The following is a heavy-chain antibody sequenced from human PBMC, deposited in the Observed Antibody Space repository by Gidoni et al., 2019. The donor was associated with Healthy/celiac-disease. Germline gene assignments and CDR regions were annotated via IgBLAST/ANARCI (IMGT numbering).Heavy chain of an antibody. CDR2: IWYDGSNK. V-gene: IGHV3-33*01. CDR1: GFTFSSDG. CDR3: ARGRYTVTPARYYYYGMDV. D-gene: IGHD4-17*01. J-gene: IGHJ6*02. Sequence: QVQLVESGGGVVQPGRSLRLSCAASGFTFSSDGMHWVRQAPGKGLEWVAVIWYDGSNKYYADSVKGRFTISRDNSKNTLYLQMNSLRAEDTAVYYCARGRYTVTPARYYYYGMDVWGQGTTVTVSS.